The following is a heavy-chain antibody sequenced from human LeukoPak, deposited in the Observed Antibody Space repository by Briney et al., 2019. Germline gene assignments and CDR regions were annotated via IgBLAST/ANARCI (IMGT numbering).Heavy chain of an antibody. J-gene: IGHJ5*02. CDR3: ARGYDFWSGYVPYNWFDP. V-gene: IGHV4-31*03. D-gene: IGHD3-3*01. Sequence: SQTLSLTCTVSGGSISSGGYYWSWIRQHPGRGLEWIGYIYYSGSTYYNPSLKSRVTISVDTSKNQFSLKLSSVTAADTAVYYCARGYDFWSGYVPYNWFDPWGQGTLVTVSS. CDR1: GGSISSGGYY. CDR2: IYYSGST.